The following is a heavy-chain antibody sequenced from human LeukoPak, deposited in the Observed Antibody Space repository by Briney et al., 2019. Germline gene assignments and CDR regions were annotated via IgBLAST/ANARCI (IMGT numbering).Heavy chain of an antibody. CDR1: GLTFSDFW. J-gene: IGHJ4*02. D-gene: IGHD5-18*01. Sequence: GGSLRLSCAASGLTFSDFWMHWVRQPPGKGLVWVALVKGDGRTTIYADSVKGRFTISRDNAKNTLYLQMNSLRADDSDVYYCATGHSYGYDYWGQGVLVTVSS. CDR3: ATGHSYGYDY. CDR2: VKGDGRTT. V-gene: IGHV3-74*01.